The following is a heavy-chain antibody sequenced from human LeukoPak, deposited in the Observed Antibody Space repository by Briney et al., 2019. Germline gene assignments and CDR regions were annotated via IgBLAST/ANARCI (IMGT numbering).Heavy chain of an antibody. D-gene: IGHD3-10*01. J-gene: IGHJ5*02. CDR1: GYTFTSYG. Sequence: ASVKVSCKSSGYTFTSYGISWVRQAPGQGLEWMGWISAYNGNTNYAQNLQGRVTMTTDTSTSTAYMELRSLRSDDTAVYYCARVLGSGNFIFWFDPWGQGTLVTVSS. V-gene: IGHV1-18*01. CDR2: ISAYNGNT. CDR3: ARVLGSGNFIFWFDP.